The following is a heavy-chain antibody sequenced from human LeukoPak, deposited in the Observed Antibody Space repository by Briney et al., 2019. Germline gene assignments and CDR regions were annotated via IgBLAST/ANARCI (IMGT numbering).Heavy chain of an antibody. CDR2: ISGSGGST. CDR1: GFTFSSYA. J-gene: IGHJ4*02. Sequence: GGSLRLSCAASGFTFSSYAMSWVRQATGKGLEWVSAISGSGGSTYYADSVKGRFTISRDNSKNTLYLQMNSLRAEDTAVYYCAKFPNPGYSYGDYFDYWGQGTLVTVSS. V-gene: IGHV3-23*01. CDR3: AKFPNPGYSYGDYFDY. D-gene: IGHD5-18*01.